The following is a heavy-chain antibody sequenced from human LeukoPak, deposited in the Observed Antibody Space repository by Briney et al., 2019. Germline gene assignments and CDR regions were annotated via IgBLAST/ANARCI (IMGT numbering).Heavy chain of an antibody. Sequence: PSETLSLTCTVSGGSISSYYWSWIRQPPGKGLEWIGYIYYSGSTNYNPSLKSRVTISVDTSKNQFTLQLTSVTAADTAVYYCARPAMSNSYDSSGYFVWGQGTLVTVSS. J-gene: IGHJ4*02. CDR3: ARPAMSNSYDSSGYFV. CDR2: IYYSGST. V-gene: IGHV4-59*08. CDR1: GGSISSYY. D-gene: IGHD3-22*01.